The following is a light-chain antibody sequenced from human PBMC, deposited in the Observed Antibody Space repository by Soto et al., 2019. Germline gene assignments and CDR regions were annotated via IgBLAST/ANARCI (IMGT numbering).Light chain of an antibody. CDR2: DAS. Sequence: EIVLTQSPATLSLSPGERATLSCRAGPSVSSYLAWYQQKPGQAPRLLIYDASNRATGIPARFSGSGSGTDFTLTISSLEPEDFAVYYCQQRSNWPRTFGQGTKVEIK. J-gene: IGKJ1*01. CDR3: QQRSNWPRT. CDR1: PSVSSY. V-gene: IGKV3-11*01.